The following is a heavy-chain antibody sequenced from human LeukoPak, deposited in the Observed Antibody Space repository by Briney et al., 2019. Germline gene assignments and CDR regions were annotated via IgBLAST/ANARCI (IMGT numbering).Heavy chain of an antibody. CDR1: GSSISSSSYY. CDR3: ARVNWSGYDFRGAFDI. V-gene: IGHV4-61*05. CDR2: IYYSGST. J-gene: IGHJ3*02. D-gene: IGHD5-12*01. Sequence: SETLSLTCTVSGSSISSSSYYWGWIRQPPGKGLEWIGTIYYSGSTNYNPSLKSRVTISVDTSKKQFSLNLSSVTAADTAVYYCARVNWSGYDFRGAFDIWGQGKTVTVSS.